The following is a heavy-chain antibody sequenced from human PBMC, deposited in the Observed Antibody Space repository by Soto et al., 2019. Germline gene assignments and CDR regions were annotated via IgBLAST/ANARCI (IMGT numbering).Heavy chain of an antibody. D-gene: IGHD5-18*01. J-gene: IGHJ4*02. Sequence: QAQLVESGGGVVQPGRSLRLSCAASGFTFSSYGMHWVRQAPGTGLEWVAVISYDGGLQHYADSVKGRFTISRDNSKNRLLPQMNSLTAEATAVYYCVSDRGYGHASVPYSWGQGTRVSVSS. CDR1: GFTFSSYG. CDR2: ISYDGGLQ. V-gene: IGHV3-30*13. CDR3: VSDRGYGHASVPYS.